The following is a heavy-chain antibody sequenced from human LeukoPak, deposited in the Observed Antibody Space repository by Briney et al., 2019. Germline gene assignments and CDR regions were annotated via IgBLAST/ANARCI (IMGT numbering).Heavy chain of an antibody. V-gene: IGHV1-69*13. J-gene: IGHJ3*02. CDR2: IIPIFGTA. Sequence: AASVKVSCKASGGTFSSYAISWVRQAPGQGLEWMGGIIPIFGTANYAQKFQGRVTITADESTSTAYMELSSLRSEDTAVYYCARVGENYVWGSCRYDAFDIWGQGTMVTVSS. CDR1: GGTFSSYA. D-gene: IGHD3-16*02. CDR3: ARVGENYVWGSCRYDAFDI.